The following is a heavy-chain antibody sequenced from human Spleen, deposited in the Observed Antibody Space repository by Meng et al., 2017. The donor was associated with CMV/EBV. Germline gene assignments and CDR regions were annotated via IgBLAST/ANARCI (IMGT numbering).Heavy chain of an antibody. D-gene: IGHD2-2*01. CDR3: ASSVIYCSSTSCYLHAFDI. Sequence: ASVKVSCKASGYTFGGHFMHWVRQAPGQGLEWMGWFHPNTGGTNHAQSFQGRVTMTGDTSIRTVYMELSSLRSDDTAIYYCASSVIYCSSTSCYLHAFDIWGQGTMVTVSS. CDR1: GYTFGGHF. CDR2: FHPNTGGT. V-gene: IGHV1-2*02. J-gene: IGHJ3*02.